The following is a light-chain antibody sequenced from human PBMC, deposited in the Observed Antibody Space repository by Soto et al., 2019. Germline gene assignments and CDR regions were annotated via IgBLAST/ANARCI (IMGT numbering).Light chain of an antibody. CDR2: DVS. V-gene: IGLV2-14*01. CDR1: SNTYDY. CDR3: ISYTPGSAGV. J-gene: IGLJ3*02. Sequence: QSALTQPASVSGSPGQSITISCTGTSNTYDYVSWYQQHPGEAPKLMIHDVSNRPSGVSNRFSGSKSGNTASLTISGLQAEDEADYYCISYTPGSAGVFGGGTKLTVL.